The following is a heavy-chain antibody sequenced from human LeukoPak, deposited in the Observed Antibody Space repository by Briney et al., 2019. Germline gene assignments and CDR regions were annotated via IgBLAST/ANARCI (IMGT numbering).Heavy chain of an antibody. D-gene: IGHD1-26*01. J-gene: IGHJ4*02. Sequence: PSETLSLTCAVYGGSLSGYYWSWIRQPPGKGLEWIGEINHSGSTNYNPSLKSRVTISVDTSKNQFSLKLSSVTAADTAVYYCARGRLSGSYLKYWGQGTLVTVSS. CDR3: ARGRLSGSYLKY. CDR1: GGSLSGYY. V-gene: IGHV4-34*01. CDR2: INHSGST.